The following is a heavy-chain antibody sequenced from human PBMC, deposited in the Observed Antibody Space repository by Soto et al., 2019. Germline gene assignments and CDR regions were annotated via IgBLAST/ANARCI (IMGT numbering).Heavy chain of an antibody. Sequence: QVQLQESGPGLMKPSQTLSLTCAVSGGSISSDGYYWSWIRQHPGKGLEWIGYIYYSGSTYYNPSLKSRVTISVDTSKNQFSLKLSSVTAADTAVYYCARAFRQLVNYFDYWGQGTLVTVSS. V-gene: IGHV4-31*11. CDR1: GGSISSDGYY. J-gene: IGHJ4*02. D-gene: IGHD6-13*01. CDR2: IYYSGST. CDR3: ARAFRQLVNYFDY.